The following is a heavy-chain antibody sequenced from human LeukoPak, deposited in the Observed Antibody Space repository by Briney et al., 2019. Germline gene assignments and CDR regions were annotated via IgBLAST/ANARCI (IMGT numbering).Heavy chain of an antibody. CDR1: GFTFRSYE. V-gene: IGHV3-48*03. J-gene: IGHJ4*02. CDR3: ARALQPLLLWFGELND. CDR2: LSSSGSAF. Sequence: GGSLTLSCEDSGFTFRSYEMNWVRQAPGKGLEWIAYLSSSGSAFSYADSVKGRFTISRDNSKNTLYLQMNSLRAEDTAVYYCARALQPLLLWFGELNDWGQGTLVTVSS. D-gene: IGHD3-10*01.